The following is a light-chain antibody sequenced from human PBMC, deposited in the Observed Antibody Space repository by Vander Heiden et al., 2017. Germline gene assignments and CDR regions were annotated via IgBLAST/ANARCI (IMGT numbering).Light chain of an antibody. CDR2: CAS. J-gene: IGKJ4*01. V-gene: IGKV1-13*02. Sequence: AIQLTQSPSSLSASVGDRVTITCRASQGISSALAWYQQTPGKAPRLLIYCASSLETGVPSRFSGSGYGTDFTLTITSLQPEDFAAYYCQQFYWYPLLTFGGGTKVEI. CDR3: QQFYWYPLLT. CDR1: QGISSA.